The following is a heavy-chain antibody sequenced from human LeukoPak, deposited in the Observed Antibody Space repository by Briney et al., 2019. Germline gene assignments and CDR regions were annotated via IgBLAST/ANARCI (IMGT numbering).Heavy chain of an antibody. CDR3: AKDLFGVRFLGAFDI. Sequence: TGGSLRLSCAASGFTFSSYAMSWVRQAPGKGLEWVSAISGSGGSTYYADSVKGRFTISRDNSKNTLYLQMNSLRAEDTAVYYCAKDLFGVRFLGAFDIWGQGTMVTVSS. CDR1: GFTFSSYA. D-gene: IGHD3-3*01. CDR2: ISGSGGST. V-gene: IGHV3-23*01. J-gene: IGHJ3*02.